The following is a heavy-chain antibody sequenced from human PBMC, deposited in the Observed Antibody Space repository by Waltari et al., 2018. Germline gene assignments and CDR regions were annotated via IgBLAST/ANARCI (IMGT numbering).Heavy chain of an antibody. D-gene: IGHD6-19*01. J-gene: IGHJ3*02. V-gene: IGHV3-49*04. CDR3: ARASYSSGGGETGYDGFDI. Sequence: EVQLVESGGGLVQPGRSLRLSCTTSGFTFRDYAMNWVRQAPGKGLEWLALFRSKTYGATTEYAASVKGRFTISRADSKSTAYLQVNSLNIEDTAVYYCARASYSSGGGETGYDGFDIWGQGTMVTVSS. CDR1: GFTFRDYA. CDR2: FRSKTYGATT.